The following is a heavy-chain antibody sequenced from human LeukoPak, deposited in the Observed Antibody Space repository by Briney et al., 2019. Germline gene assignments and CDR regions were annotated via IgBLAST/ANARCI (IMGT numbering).Heavy chain of an antibody. CDR3: ARSSIIAAAGPYYFDY. J-gene: IGHJ4*02. CDR2: ISACNGNT. CDR1: GYTFTSYG. V-gene: IGHV1-18*01. Sequence: GASVKVSCKASGYTFTSYGISWVRQAPGQGLEWMGWISACNGNTNYAQKLQGRVTMTTDTSTSTAYMELSRLRSEDTAVYYCARSSIIAAAGPYYFDYWGQGTLVTVSS. D-gene: IGHD6-13*01.